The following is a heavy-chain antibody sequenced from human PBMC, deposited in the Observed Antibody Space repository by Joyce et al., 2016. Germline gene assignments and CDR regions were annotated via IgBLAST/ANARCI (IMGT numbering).Heavy chain of an antibody. Sequence: QVQLVESGGGVVQPGRSLRLSCSASAYRFGSYAMHWVRPPPGEGLEWVSLVSYDGNNTSYAEAVKGRFTISRDNAKSALYLQMNTVRPEDTAVYYCARVAHPSVPMIVVVNENAFDMWGQGTVVTVSS. J-gene: IGHJ3*02. V-gene: IGHV3-30-3*01. CDR3: ARVAHPSVPMIVVVNENAFDM. CDR1: AYRFGSYA. D-gene: IGHD2-15*01. CDR2: VSYDGNNT.